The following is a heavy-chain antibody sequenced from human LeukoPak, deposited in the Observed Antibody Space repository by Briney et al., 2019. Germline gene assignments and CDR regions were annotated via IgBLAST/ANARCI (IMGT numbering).Heavy chain of an antibody. CDR3: ARRRSYGPIDY. V-gene: IGHV4-4*09. J-gene: IGHJ4*02. CDR1: GGSISSYY. Sequence: PSQALSLTCTVSGGSISSYYWSWIRQPPGKGLEWIGYVYTSGSTNYSPSLKSRVTISVDTSKNQFSLKLSSVTAADTAVYYCARRRSYGPIDYWGQGTLVTVSS. CDR2: VYTSGST. D-gene: IGHD5-18*01.